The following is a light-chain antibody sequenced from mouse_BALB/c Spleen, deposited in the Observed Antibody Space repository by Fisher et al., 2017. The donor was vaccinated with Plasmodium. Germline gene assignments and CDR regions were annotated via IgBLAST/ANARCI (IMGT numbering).Light chain of an antibody. CDR3: HQYHRSPPMT. Sequence: IVLTQSPAIMSASPGERVTMACTASSSVSSSNLHWYQQKPGSSPKLWIYSTSNLASGVPARFSGSGSGTSYSLTISSMEAEDAAIYYCHQYHRSPPMTFGGGTKLEIK. V-gene: IGKV4-74*01. CDR2: STS. J-gene: IGKJ1*01. CDR1: SSVSSSN.